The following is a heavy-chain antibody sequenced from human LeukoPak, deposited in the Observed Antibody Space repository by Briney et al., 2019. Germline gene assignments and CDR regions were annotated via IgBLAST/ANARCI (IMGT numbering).Heavy chain of an antibody. D-gene: IGHD2-15*01. CDR3: ARGILSGYYFDS. CDR1: GGSISDYY. J-gene: IGHJ4*02. CDR2: IHYSGSA. V-gene: IGHV4-34*01. Sequence: PSETLSLTCTVSGGSISDYYWSWVRQPPGKGLEWIAEIHYSGSASYNPSLKSRVTISGDPSKNQASLRVTSVTAADTAEYYCARGILSGYYFDSWGQGSLVTASS.